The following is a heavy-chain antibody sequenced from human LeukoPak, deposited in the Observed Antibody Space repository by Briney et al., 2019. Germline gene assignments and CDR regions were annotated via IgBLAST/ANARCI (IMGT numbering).Heavy chain of an antibody. V-gene: IGHV4-34*01. CDR1: GGSFSGYY. J-gene: IGHJ4*02. Sequence: SETLSLTCAVYGGSFSGYYWSWIRQPPGKGLEWIGEINHSGSTNYNPSLKSRVTISVDTSKNQFSLKLSSVTAADTAVYYCARYYVLELREGLDYWGQGTLVTVSS. D-gene: IGHD1-26*01. CDR3: ARYYVLELREGLDY. CDR2: INHSGST.